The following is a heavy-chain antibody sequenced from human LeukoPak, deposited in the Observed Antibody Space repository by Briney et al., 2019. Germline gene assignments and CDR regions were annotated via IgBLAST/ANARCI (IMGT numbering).Heavy chain of an antibody. Sequence: SETLSLTCTVSGGSICSYYWSWIRQPPGKGLEWIGYIYYSGSTNYNPSLKSRVTISVDTSKNQFSLKLSSVTAADTAVYYCARDPGDGYTPGLFDPWGQETLVTVSS. CDR1: GGSICSYY. CDR2: IYYSGST. J-gene: IGHJ5*02. CDR3: ARDPGDGYTPGLFDP. D-gene: IGHD5-24*01. V-gene: IGHV4-59*01.